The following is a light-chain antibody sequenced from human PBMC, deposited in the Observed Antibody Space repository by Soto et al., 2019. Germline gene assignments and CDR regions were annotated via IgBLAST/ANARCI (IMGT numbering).Light chain of an antibody. V-gene: IGKV3-20*01. J-gene: IGKJ1*01. Sequence: EIVLTQSPGTLSLSPGERATLSCRASHSVSTYLAWYQQKPGQAPRLLIYDASNRATGIPDRFSGSGSGTDFTLTISRLEPEDFAVYYCQQYGSSGTFGQGTKVDIK. CDR1: HSVSTY. CDR2: DAS. CDR3: QQYGSSGT.